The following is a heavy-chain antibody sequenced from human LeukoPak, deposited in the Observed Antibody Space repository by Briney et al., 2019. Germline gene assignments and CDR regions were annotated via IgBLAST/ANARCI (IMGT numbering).Heavy chain of an antibody. CDR2: IRYDGSNK. CDR1: GFTFSSYG. J-gene: IGHJ4*02. V-gene: IGHV3-30*02. CDR3: AKPPIYSYGRFDY. Sequence: TGGSLRLSCAASGFTFSSYGMHWVRQAPGKGLEWVAFIRYDGSNKYYADSVKGRFTISRDNSKNTLYLQMNSLRAEDTAVYYCAKPPIYSYGRFDYWGQGTPVTVSS. D-gene: IGHD5-18*01.